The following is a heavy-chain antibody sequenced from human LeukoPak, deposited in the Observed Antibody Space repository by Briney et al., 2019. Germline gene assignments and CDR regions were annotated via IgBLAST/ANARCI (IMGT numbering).Heavy chain of an antibody. D-gene: IGHD6-6*01. J-gene: IGHJ6*03. CDR2: IKSDGST. Sequence: GGSLRLSCVASGFTFSSYWMHWVRQAPGKGLVWVSRIKSDGSTNYADSVKGRFTISRDNAKNTLYLQMNSLRAEDTAVYYCARRGESSSGKYYYYYMDVWGKGTTVTVSS. V-gene: IGHV3-74*01. CDR3: ARRGESSSGKYYYYYMDV. CDR1: GFTFSSYW.